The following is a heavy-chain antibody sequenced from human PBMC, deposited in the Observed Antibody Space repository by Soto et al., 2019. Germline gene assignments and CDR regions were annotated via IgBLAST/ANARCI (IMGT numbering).Heavy chain of an antibody. CDR1: GFTFSSYG. D-gene: IGHD3-10*01. J-gene: IGHJ6*03. CDR3: AILGDFGELNSYYYYMDV. CDR2: IWYDGSNK. Sequence: QVQLVESGGGVVQPGRSLRLSCAASGFTFSSYGMHWVRQAPGKGLEWVAVIWYDGSNKYYADSVKGRFTISRDNSKNTLYLQMNSLRAEDTAVYYCAILGDFGELNSYYYYMDVWGKGTTVTVSS. V-gene: IGHV3-33*01.